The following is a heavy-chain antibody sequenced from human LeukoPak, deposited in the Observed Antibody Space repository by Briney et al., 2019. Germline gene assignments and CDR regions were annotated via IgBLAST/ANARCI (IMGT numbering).Heavy chain of an antibody. Sequence: AGGSLRLSCAASGFTFSSYSMNWVRQAPGKGLEWVSSISSSSSYIYYADSVKGRFTISRDNAKNSLYLQMNSLRAEDTAVYYCARYYDSSGYYDGSDYWGQGTLVTVSS. CDR1: GFTFSSYS. CDR2: ISSSSSYI. V-gene: IGHV3-21*01. J-gene: IGHJ4*02. D-gene: IGHD3-22*01. CDR3: ARYYDSSGYYDGSDY.